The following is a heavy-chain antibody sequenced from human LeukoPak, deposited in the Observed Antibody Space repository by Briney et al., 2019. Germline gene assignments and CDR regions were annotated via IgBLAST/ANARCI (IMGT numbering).Heavy chain of an antibody. CDR1: GYVFIGYY. Sequence: ASVKVSCKASGYVFIGYYIYWMRQAPGQGLEWMGRTNPNSGGTDYAPKFQGRVTMTRDTSITTAYMELTSLRSDDTAIYYCARDHSDQTNLVWFDPWGQGTLVTVSS. J-gene: IGHJ5*02. V-gene: IGHV1-2*02. CDR3: ARDHSDQTNLVWFDP. D-gene: IGHD1-1*01. CDR2: TNPNSGGT.